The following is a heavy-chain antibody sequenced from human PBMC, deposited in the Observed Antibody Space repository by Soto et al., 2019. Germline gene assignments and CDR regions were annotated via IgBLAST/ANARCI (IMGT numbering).Heavy chain of an antibody. V-gene: IGHV4-39*01. J-gene: IGHJ4*01. CDR1: GDFVSSSRYY. CDR3: ARHKELLLASFFYGFDD. Sequence: SDALSRTSSPAGDFVSSSRYYWGWIRQPPGKGLEWIGSIYYTGDTFFNPSLKSRVTFSVDPSNNQFSLKQTSLTAADTAVYFCARHKELLLASFFYGFDDWGEG. D-gene: IGHD3-22*01. CDR2: IYYTGDT.